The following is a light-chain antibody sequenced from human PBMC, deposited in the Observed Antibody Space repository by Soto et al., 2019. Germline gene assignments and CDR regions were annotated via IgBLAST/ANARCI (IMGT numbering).Light chain of an antibody. CDR2: ANT. CDR1: SSNIGSRT. CDR3: AAWDDSLNGWV. V-gene: IGLV1-44*01. J-gene: IGLJ3*02. Sequence: QSVLTQPPSASGTPGQRVTISCSGSSSNIGSRTVNWYQQLPGTAPKLLIYANTQRPSGIPDRFSGSKSGTSASLAISGLQSEDESDYYCAAWDDSLNGWVFGGGTKLTV.